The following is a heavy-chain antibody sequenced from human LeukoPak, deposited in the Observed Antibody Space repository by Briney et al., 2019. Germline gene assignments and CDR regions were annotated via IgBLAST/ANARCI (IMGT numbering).Heavy chain of an antibody. CDR1: GGTFSTYA. CDR3: ARHNSLDAFDI. CDR2: IIPLFNTP. Sequence: ASVKVSCKTSGGTFSTYAFSWVRQAPGQGLEWLGGIIPLFNTPNYAPKLQGRVTLTADESTATVYMELRSLRSDDTAVYYCARHNSLDAFDIWGQGTMVTVSS. V-gene: IGHV1-69*01. J-gene: IGHJ3*02. D-gene: IGHD4-23*01.